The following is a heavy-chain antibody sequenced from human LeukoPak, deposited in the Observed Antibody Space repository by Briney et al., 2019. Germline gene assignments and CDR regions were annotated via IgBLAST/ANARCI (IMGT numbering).Heavy chain of an antibody. D-gene: IGHD4-17*01. CDR3: AKDIHGDYELFGYYGMDV. J-gene: IGHJ6*02. CDR1: GFSFSDYT. CDR2: FRQSRSGNRT. Sequence: GGSLRLSCAASGFSFSDYTMSWVRQAPGRGLEWVSSFRQSRSGNRTDYAKSVKDRFTISRDDSENTLYLQMNSLRAEDTAVYYCAKDIHGDYELFGYYGMDVWGQGTTVTVSS. V-gene: IGHV3-23*01.